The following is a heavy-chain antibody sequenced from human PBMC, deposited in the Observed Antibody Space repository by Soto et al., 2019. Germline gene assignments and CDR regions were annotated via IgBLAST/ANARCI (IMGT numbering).Heavy chain of an antibody. V-gene: IGHV3-7*04. D-gene: IGHD1-26*01. J-gene: IGHJ4*02. CDR1: GFSFRSDW. Sequence: EDQLVESGGGLVQPGGSLRLTCAVSGFSFRSDWMNWVRQAPGKGLEWVAHTNQDGSEKYYLDSVKGRFTIFRDNAKNSLYLQMNSLRAEHTAVYYCSGGVGDAIWGQGTLVTVSS. CDR2: TNQDGSEK. CDR3: SGGVGDAI.